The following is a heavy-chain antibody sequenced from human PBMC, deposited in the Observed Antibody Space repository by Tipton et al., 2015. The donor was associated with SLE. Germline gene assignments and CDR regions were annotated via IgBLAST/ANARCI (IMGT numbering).Heavy chain of an antibody. CDR2: INHSGST. D-gene: IGHD3-3*01. J-gene: IGHJ3*02. CDR1: GGSFSGYY. Sequence: TLSLTCAVYGGSFSGYYWSWLRQPPGKGLEWIGEINHSGSTNYNPSLKSRVTISIDTSKNQFSLKLNSVTAADTSVYYCARGKDYDFWSGYYRRDASDIWGKGTMVTVSS. CDR3: ARGKDYDFWSGYYRRDASDI. V-gene: IGHV4-34*01.